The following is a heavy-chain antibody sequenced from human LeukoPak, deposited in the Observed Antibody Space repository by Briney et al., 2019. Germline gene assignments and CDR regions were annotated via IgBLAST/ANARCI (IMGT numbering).Heavy chain of an antibody. Sequence: ASETLSLTCAVYGGSFSGYYWSWIRQPPGKGLEWIGEINHSGSTNYNPSLKSRVTISVDTSKTQFSLKLSSVTAADTAVYYCARGSPDIVVVPAAAAPSYYFDYWGQGTLVTVSS. D-gene: IGHD2-2*01. CDR1: GGSFSGYY. J-gene: IGHJ4*02. V-gene: IGHV4-34*01. CDR2: INHSGST. CDR3: ARGSPDIVVVPAAAAPSYYFDY.